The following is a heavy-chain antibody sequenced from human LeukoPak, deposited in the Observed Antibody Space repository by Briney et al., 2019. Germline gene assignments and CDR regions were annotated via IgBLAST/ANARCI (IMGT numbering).Heavy chain of an antibody. CDR1: GFTFTTYG. D-gene: IGHD4-23*01. J-gene: IGHJ4*02. V-gene: IGHV3-30*02. CDR3: AKERKLLPFDC. Sequence: GGSLRLSCAASGFTFTTYGVHWFRQAPGKGLEWVAFIQNDEIDKFYADSVKGRFTISRDNSKNTLYLQMNSLRAEDTAVYYCAKERKLLPFDCWGQGTLVTVSS. CDR2: IQNDEIDK.